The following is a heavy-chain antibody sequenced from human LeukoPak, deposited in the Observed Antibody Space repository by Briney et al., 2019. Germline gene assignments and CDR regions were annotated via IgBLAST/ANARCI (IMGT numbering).Heavy chain of an antibody. J-gene: IGHJ6*02. CDR1: GYTLTELS. D-gene: IGHD5-12*01. Sequence: ASVKVSCEVSGYTLTELSMHWVRQAPGQGLEWMGGFDPEDGETIYAQKFQGRVTMTEDTSTDTAYMELSSLRSEDTAVYYCATDRGYSGYDLRNYYGMDVWGQGTTVTVSS. CDR2: FDPEDGET. V-gene: IGHV1-24*01. CDR3: ATDRGYSGYDLRNYYGMDV.